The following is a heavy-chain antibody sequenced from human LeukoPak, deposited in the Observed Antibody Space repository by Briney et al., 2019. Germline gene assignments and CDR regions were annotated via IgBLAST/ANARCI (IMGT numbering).Heavy chain of an antibody. CDR2: MNPNSGNT. J-gene: IGHJ5*02. CDR1: GYTFTSYD. V-gene: IGHV1-8*01. D-gene: IGHD6-13*01. Sequence: GASVKVSCKASGYTFTSYDINWVRQATGQGLEWMGWMNPNSGNTGYAQKFQGRVTMTRNTSISTAYMELSSLRSEDTAVYYCAGSDIAAAGKRTCWFDPWGQGTLVTVSS. CDR3: AGSDIAAAGKRTCWFDP.